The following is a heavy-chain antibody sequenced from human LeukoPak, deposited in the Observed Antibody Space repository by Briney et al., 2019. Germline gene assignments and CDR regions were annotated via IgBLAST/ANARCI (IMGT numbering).Heavy chain of an antibody. CDR1: GGSFSGYY. CDR3: ARGGVRGVMWLGY. D-gene: IGHD3-10*01. CDR2: INHNGST. Sequence: SETLSLTCAVYGGSFSGYYWSWIRQPPGKGLEWIGEINHNGSTNYNPSLKSRVTISVDTSKNQFSLKLSSATAADTAVYYCARGGVRGVMWLGYWGQGTLVTVSS. J-gene: IGHJ4*02. V-gene: IGHV4-34*01.